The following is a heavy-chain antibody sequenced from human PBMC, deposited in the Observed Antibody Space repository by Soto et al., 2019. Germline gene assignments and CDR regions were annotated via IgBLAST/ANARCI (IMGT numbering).Heavy chain of an antibody. CDR2: IWYDGSYK. J-gene: IGHJ4*02. Sequence: QVQLVESGGGVVQPGRSLRLSCGASGFNFSSYGMHWVRQAPGKGLEWVAVIWYDGSYKYYADSVRGRFTISRDNSMNTLYLQMNSLRAEDTGVYYCARGYGGNSAGFDFWGQGTLVTVSS. CDR1: GFNFSSYG. D-gene: IGHD2-21*01. CDR3: ARGYGGNSAGFDF. V-gene: IGHV3-33*01.